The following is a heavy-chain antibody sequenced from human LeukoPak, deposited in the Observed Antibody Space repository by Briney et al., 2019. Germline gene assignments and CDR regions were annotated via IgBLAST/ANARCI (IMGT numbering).Heavy chain of an antibody. CDR3: ASAIRFLEWLYDY. Sequence: PGGSLRLXCAASGFTVSSNYMSWVRQAPGKGLEWVSVIYSGGSTYYAGSVKGRFTISRDNSKNTLYLQMNSLRAEDTAVYYCASAIRFLEWLYDYWGQGTLVTVSS. D-gene: IGHD3-3*01. J-gene: IGHJ4*02. V-gene: IGHV3-66*02. CDR2: IYSGGST. CDR1: GFTVSSNY.